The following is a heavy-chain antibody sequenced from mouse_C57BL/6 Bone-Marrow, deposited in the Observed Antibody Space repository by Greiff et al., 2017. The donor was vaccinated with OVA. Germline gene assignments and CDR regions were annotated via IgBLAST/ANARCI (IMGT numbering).Heavy chain of an antibody. CDR2: IWSGGST. D-gene: IGHD2-5*01. V-gene: IGHV2-2*01. Sequence: VQLQQSGPGLVQPSQSLSITCTVSGFSLTSYGVHWVRQSPGKGLEWLGVIWSGGSTASNAAFISRLSISKDNSKSQVFFKMNSLQADDTAIYYCARDDYSKVYWFSYWGQGTLVTVAA. J-gene: IGHJ3*01. CDR1: GFSLTSYG. CDR3: ARDDYSKVYWFSY.